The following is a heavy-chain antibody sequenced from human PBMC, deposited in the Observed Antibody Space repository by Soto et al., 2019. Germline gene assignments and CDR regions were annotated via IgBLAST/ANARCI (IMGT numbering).Heavy chain of an antibody. J-gene: IGHJ4*02. Sequence: SETLSLTCAVSGGSISSGGYSWSWIRQPPGKGLEWIGYIYHSGSTYYNPSLKSRVTISVDRSKNQFSLKLSSVTAADTAVYYCARAGGSSRYYDSSGPTLYYFDYWGQGTLVTVSS. CDR3: ARAGGSSRYYDSSGPTLYYFDY. CDR2: IYHSGST. V-gene: IGHV4-30-2*01. CDR1: GGSISSGGYS. D-gene: IGHD3-22*01.